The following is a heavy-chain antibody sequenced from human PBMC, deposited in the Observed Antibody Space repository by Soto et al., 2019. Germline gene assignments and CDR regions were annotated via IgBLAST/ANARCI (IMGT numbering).Heavy chain of an antibody. V-gene: IGHV3-53*01. CDR2: IYSGGSS. D-gene: IGHD1-26*01. J-gene: IGHJ3*02. CDR3: ARDNGSYDAFDI. Sequence: GGSLRLSCAASGFTVSSNYMSWVRQAPGKGLEWVSVIYSGGSSYYADSVKGRFTISRDNSKNTLYLQMNSLRAEDTAVYYCARDNGSYDAFDIWGQGTMVTVSS. CDR1: GFTVSSNY.